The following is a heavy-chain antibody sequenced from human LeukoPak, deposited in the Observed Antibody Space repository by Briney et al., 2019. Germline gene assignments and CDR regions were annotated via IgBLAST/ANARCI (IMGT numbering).Heavy chain of an antibody. CDR1: GDSISSYY. V-gene: IGHV4-59*08. D-gene: IGHD2-2*01. CDR2: IYYGGST. J-gene: IGHJ6*02. CDR3: ARTVVQALPVPNNYYSYVMDV. Sequence: PSETLSLTCTVSGDSISSYYWSWIRQPPGKGLEWIGFIYYGGSTNYNPSLKSRVSISIDTSKNQFSLKLSSVTAADTAVYYCARTVVQALPVPNNYYSYVMDVWGQEPPVTVSS.